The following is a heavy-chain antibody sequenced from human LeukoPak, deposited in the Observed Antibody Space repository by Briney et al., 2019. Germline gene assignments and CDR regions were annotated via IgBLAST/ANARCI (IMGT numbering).Heavy chain of an antibody. CDR3: ARECYGTFDY. V-gene: IGHV4-59*12. D-gene: IGHD4-17*01. CDR2: IYYSGST. CDR1: GGSISSYY. J-gene: IGHJ4*02. Sequence: SETLSLTCTVSGGSISSYYWSWIRQPPGKGLEWIGYIYYSGSTNYNPSLKSRVTISVDTSKNQFSLKLSSVTAADTAVYYCARECYGTFDYWGQGTLVTVSS.